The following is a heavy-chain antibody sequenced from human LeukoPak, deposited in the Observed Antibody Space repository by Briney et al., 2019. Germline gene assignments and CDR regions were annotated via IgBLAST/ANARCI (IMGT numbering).Heavy chain of an antibody. J-gene: IGHJ4*02. D-gene: IGHD2-2*01. V-gene: IGHV3-53*01. CDR2: IYSGGST. Sequence: GGSLRLSCAASGFTVSSNYMSWVRQAPGKGLEWVSVIYSGGSTYYADSVKGRFTISRDNSKNTLYLQMNSLRAEDTAVYYCATLGPELGPADIVVVPAAKGGLNYWGQGTLVTVSS. CDR3: ATLGPELGPADIVVVPAAKGGLNY. CDR1: GFTVSSNY.